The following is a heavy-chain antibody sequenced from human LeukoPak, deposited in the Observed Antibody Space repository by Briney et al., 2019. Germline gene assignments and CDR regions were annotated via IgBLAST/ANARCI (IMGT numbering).Heavy chain of an antibody. CDR2: MNPNSSDT. CDR1: GYTFTGYY. CDR3: ASSGSYWGIDY. V-gene: IGHV1-8*02. J-gene: IGHJ4*02. D-gene: IGHD1-26*01. Sequence: ASVKVSCKASGYTFTGYYMHWVRQAPGQGLEWMGWMNPNSSDTGYAQKFQGRVTMTEDTSTDTAYMELSSLRSEDTAVYYCASSGSYWGIDYWGQGTLVTVSS.